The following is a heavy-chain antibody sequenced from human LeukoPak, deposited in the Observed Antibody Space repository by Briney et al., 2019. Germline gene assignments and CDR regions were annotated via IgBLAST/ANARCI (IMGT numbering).Heavy chain of an antibody. V-gene: IGHV4-59*01. Sequence: SETLSLTCSVSGGSLSSDYWSWIRQPPGKGREWIGYIYYSGTTNYNPSLKSRVTISVDTSENQFALKLGSVTAADTTVYHCAREGYSSPYSYFDHWGQGTLVTASS. CDR3: AREGYSSPYSYFDH. D-gene: IGHD3-22*01. J-gene: IGHJ4*02. CDR1: GGSLSSDY. CDR2: IYYSGTT.